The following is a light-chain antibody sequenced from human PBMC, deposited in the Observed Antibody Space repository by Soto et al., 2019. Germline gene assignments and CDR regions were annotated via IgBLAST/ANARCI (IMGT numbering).Light chain of an antibody. CDR3: QVWDTGSDHLV. V-gene: IGLV3-21*04. CDR2: YDN. Sequence: SYELTQPPSVAVAPGETASITCGGNNIGSKSVHWYQQKPGQAPVLVIYYDNDRPSGIPERFSGSNSGNTATLTISRVEAGDEGDYYCQVWDTGSDHLVCGGGTKVTVL. J-gene: IGLJ2*01. CDR1: NIGSKS.